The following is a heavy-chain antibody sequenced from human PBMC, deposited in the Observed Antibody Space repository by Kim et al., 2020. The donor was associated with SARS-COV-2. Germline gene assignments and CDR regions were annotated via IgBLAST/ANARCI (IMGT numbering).Heavy chain of an antibody. Sequence: SETLSLTCTVSGGSISSSSYYWGWIRQPPGKGLEWIGSIYYSGSTYYNPSLKSRVTISVDTSKNQFSLKLSSVTAADTAVYYCARGDWGYSYGSAFDYWGQGTLVTVSS. CDR1: GGSISSSSYY. J-gene: IGHJ4*02. CDR2: IYYSGST. D-gene: IGHD5-18*01. CDR3: ARGDWGYSYGSAFDY. V-gene: IGHV4-39*07.